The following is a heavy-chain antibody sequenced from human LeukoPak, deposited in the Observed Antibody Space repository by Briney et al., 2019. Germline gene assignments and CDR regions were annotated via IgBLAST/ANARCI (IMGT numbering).Heavy chain of an antibody. D-gene: IGHD6-6*01. CDR1: GFTFSSYW. Sequence: GGSLRLSCAASGFTFSSYWMSWVRQAPGKGLEWVANIKQDGSDKYYVDSVKGRFTISRDNAKNSLYLQMNSLRAEDTAVYYCAREQVDPSSIAARRYYYYMDVWGKGTTVTVSS. J-gene: IGHJ6*03. CDR2: IKQDGSDK. V-gene: IGHV3-7*01. CDR3: AREQVDPSSIAARRYYYYMDV.